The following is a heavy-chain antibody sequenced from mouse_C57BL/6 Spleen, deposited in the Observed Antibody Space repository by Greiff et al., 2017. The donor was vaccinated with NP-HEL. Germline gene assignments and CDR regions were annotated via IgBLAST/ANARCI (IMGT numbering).Heavy chain of an antibody. J-gene: IGHJ4*01. CDR3: ARKEDYYGSTLYAMDY. V-gene: IGHV1-7*01. CDR2: INPSSGYT. D-gene: IGHD1-1*01. CDR1: GYTFTSYW. Sequence: QVQLKQSGAELAKPGASVKLSCKASGYTFTSYWMHWVKQRPGQGLEWIGYINPSSGYTKYNQKFKDKATLTADKSSSTAYMQLSSRTYEDSAVDYGARKEDYYGSTLYAMDYWGQGTSVTVAS.